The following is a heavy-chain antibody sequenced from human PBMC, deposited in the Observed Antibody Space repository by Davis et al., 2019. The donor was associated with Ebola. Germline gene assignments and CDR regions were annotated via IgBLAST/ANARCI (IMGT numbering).Heavy chain of an antibody. Sequence: MPSETLSLTCTVSGGSISSYYWSWIRQPPGKGLEWIGYIYHSGSTYYNPSLKSRVTISVDTSKNQFSLKLSSVTAADTAVYYCASGGGVDYWGQGTLVTVSS. V-gene: IGHV4-59*04. D-gene: IGHD5-12*01. CDR2: IYHSGST. CDR3: ASGGGVDY. J-gene: IGHJ4*02. CDR1: GGSISSYY.